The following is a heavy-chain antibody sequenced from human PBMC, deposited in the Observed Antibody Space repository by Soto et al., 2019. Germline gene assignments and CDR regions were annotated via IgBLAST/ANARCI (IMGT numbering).Heavy chain of an antibody. CDR1: GFTVSSNY. J-gene: IGHJ4*02. CDR2: IYSGGST. CDR3: ASSRGGVWGDILTGYSLWFDY. V-gene: IGHV3-53*01. D-gene: IGHD3-9*01. Sequence: EVQLVESGGGLIQPGGSLRLSCAASGFTVSSNYMSWVRQAPGKGLEWVSVIYSGGSTYYADSVKGRFTISRDNSKNTLYLQMNSLRAEDTAMYYCASSRGGVWGDILTGYSLWFDYWGQGTLVTVSS.